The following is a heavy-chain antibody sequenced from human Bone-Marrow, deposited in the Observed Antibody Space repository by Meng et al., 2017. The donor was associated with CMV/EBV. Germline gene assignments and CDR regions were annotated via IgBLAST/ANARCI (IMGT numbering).Heavy chain of an antibody. D-gene: IGHD3-10*01. J-gene: IGHJ4*02. Sequence: AVSGGYIIRANWWTCVRQPPGKGLEWIGEILHSGNTNYNPSLKSRVTISVDKSKNQFSLNLSPVTAADTAVYYCARDLTVVRGVLDYWSQGTLVTVSS. V-gene: IGHV4-4*02. CDR2: ILHSGNT. CDR3: ARDLTVVRGVLDY. CDR1: GGYIIRANW.